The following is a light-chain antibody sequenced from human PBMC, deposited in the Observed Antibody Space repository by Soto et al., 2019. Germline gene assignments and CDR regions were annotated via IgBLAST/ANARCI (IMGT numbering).Light chain of an antibody. Sequence: QSVLTQPPSVSAAPGQKVTISCSGGSSNIGGNPVSWYQHLPGKAPKLLIYDNDKRPSGIPDRFSGSKSATSATLGITGLPTADEADYYCETWDYSLSGVVFGGGTKLTVL. CDR3: ETWDYSLSGVV. CDR1: SSNIGGNP. V-gene: IGLV1-51*01. CDR2: DND. J-gene: IGLJ2*01.